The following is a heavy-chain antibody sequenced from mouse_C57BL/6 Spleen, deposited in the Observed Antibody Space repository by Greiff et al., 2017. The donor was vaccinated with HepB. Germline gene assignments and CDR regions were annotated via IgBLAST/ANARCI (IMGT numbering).Heavy chain of an antibody. V-gene: IGHV5-17*01. CDR3: AREGPIYDGYYSYAMDY. D-gene: IGHD2-3*01. CDR2: ISSGSSTI. J-gene: IGHJ4*01. Sequence: EVQVVESGGGLVKPGGSLKLSCAASGFTFSDYGMHWVRQAPEKGLEWVAYISSGSSTIYYADTVKGRFTISRDNAKNTLFLQMTSLRSEDTAMYYCAREGPIYDGYYSYAMDYWGQGTSVTVSS. CDR1: GFTFSDYG.